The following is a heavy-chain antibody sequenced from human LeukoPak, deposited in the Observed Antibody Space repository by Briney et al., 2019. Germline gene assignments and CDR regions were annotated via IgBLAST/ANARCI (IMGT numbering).Heavy chain of an antibody. CDR1: GGSISSSSYS. V-gene: IGHV4-39*01. J-gene: IGHJ1*01. CDR3: ARRSGSYYSSHFQH. Sequence: PSETLSLTCTVSGGSISSSSYSWGWICQPPGKGLEWIGSIYYSGSTYYNPSLKSRVTISVDTSQNQFPLRLSSVTAADTAVYYCARRSGSYYSSHFQHWGQGTLVTVSS. CDR2: IYYSGST. D-gene: IGHD3-10*01.